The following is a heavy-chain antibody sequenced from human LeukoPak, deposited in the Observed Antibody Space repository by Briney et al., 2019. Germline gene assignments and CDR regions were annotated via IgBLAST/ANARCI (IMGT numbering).Heavy chain of an antibody. Sequence: PSETLSLTCTVSGGSISSYYWSWIRQPPGKGLEWIGYIYYSGSTNYNPSLKSRVTISVDTSKNQFSLKLSSVTAADTAVYYCARVSVGAVRYWFDPWGQGTLVTVSS. CDR3: ARVSVGAVRYWFDP. CDR1: GGSISSYY. CDR2: IYYSGST. V-gene: IGHV4-59*01. J-gene: IGHJ5*02. D-gene: IGHD1-26*01.